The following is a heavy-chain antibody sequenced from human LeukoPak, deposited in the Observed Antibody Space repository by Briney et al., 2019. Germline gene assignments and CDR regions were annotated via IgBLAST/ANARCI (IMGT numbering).Heavy chain of an antibody. D-gene: IGHD3-10*01. V-gene: IGHV1-18*01. CDR1: GYTFSGFG. J-gene: IGHJ4*02. CDR2: LSGYNDKK. Sequence: ASVKVSCEASGYTFSGFGVTWVRQAPGQGLEWMGWLSGYNDKKSYAKKFQDRVTMTTDTSTSTAYLELRSLRSDDTAMYYCARAGFTVIRGSLDYWGQGTLVTVSS. CDR3: ARAGFTVIRGSLDY.